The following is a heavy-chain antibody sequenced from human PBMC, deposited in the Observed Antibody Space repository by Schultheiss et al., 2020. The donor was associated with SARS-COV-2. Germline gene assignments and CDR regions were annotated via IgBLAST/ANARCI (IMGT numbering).Heavy chain of an antibody. CDR2: ISYDGSNK. CDR1: GFTFSSYG. D-gene: IGHD3-10*01. Sequence: GGSLRLSCAASGFTFSSYGMHWVRQAPGKGLEWVAVISYDGSNKYYADSVKGRFTISRDNSKNTLYLQMNSLKTEDTAVYYCTTWDITMVRGRMDVWGKGTTVTVSS. V-gene: IGHV3-30*12. CDR3: TTWDITMVRGRMDV. J-gene: IGHJ6*04.